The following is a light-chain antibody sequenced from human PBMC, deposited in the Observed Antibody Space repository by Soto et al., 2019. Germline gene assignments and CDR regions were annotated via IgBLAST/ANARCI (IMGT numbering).Light chain of an antibody. V-gene: IGKV1D-12*01. J-gene: IGKJ5*01. Sequence: DIQMTQSPSSLSASVGDTVTTSCRASQNIFSWIAWYQQKPGKAPKLLIHAASSLQSGVPPRFTGSVSATGFTLTINNLQPEDFATYYCQQANSFPITFGQGTRLEIK. CDR1: QNIFSW. CDR2: AAS. CDR3: QQANSFPIT.